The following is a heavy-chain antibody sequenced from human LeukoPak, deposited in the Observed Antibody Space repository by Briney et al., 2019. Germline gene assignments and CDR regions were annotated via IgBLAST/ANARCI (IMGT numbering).Heavy chain of an antibody. CDR2: ISSSSSYI. Sequence: PGGSLRLSCAASGFTFSSYSMNWVRQAPGKGLEWVSSISSSSSYIYYADSVKGRFTISRDNAKNSLYLQMNSLRAEDTAVYYCARVFSTEYCSGSSCYYYYYYMDVWGKGTTVTVSS. CDR1: GFTFSSYS. V-gene: IGHV3-21*01. CDR3: ARVFSTEYCSGSSCYYYYYYMDV. J-gene: IGHJ6*03. D-gene: IGHD2-15*01.